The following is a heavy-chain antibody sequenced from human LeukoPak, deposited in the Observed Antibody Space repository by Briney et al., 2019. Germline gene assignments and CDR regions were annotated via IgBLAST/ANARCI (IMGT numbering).Heavy chain of an antibody. J-gene: IGHJ6*04. V-gene: IGHV3-30*18. CDR1: GFTFSSYW. CDR3: AKTRISGWFLRNYGMDV. D-gene: IGHD6-19*01. CDR2: ISYDGSNK. Sequence: PGGSLRLSCAASGFTFSSYWMSWVRQAPGKGLEWVAVISYDGSNKYYADSVKGRFTISRDNSKNTLYLQMNSLRAEDTAVYYCAKTRISGWFLRNYGMDVWGKGTTVTVSS.